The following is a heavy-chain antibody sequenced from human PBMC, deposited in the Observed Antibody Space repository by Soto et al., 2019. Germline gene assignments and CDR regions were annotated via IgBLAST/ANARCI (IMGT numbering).Heavy chain of an antibody. J-gene: IGHJ6*03. V-gene: IGHV6-1*01. CDR3: AREMTTVTTWAYYYYYYYMDV. Sequence: SQTLSLPCAISGDSVSSNSAAWNWIRQSPSRGLEWLGRTYYRSKWYNDYAVSVKSRITINPDTSKNQFSLQLNSVTPEDTAVYYCAREMTTVTTWAYYYYYYYMDVWGKGTTVTVSS. D-gene: IGHD4-17*01. CDR1: GDSVSSNSAA. CDR2: TYYRSKWYN.